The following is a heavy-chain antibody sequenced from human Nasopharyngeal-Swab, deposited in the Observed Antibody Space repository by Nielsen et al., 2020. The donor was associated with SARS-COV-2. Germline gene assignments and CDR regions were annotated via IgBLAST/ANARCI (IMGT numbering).Heavy chain of an antibody. CDR2: IKQDGSET. J-gene: IGHJ3*02. Sequence: GESLKISCAGSGFTFSSKWMNWARHAPGKGLEWVSNIKQDGSETFYVDSVKGRFTVSRDNAQNSVYLQMHSVRAEDTAVYYCAREAVRGAYDDAFDIWGRGTVVIVSS. CDR1: GFTFSSKW. V-gene: IGHV3-7*04. D-gene: IGHD2-8*01. CDR3: AREAVRGAYDDAFDI.